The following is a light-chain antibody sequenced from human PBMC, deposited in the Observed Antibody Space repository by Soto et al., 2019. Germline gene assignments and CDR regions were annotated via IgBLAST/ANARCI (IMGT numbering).Light chain of an antibody. Sequence: EIVLTQSPATLSLSPGERAPLSCRASQSVSSYLAWYQQKPGQAPRFLIYDASNRATGIPARFSGSGSGTDFTLTISSLEPEDFAVYYCQQRSTWPQITFGQGTRLEIK. CDR3: QQRSTWPQIT. CDR2: DAS. CDR1: QSVSSY. V-gene: IGKV3-11*01. J-gene: IGKJ5*01.